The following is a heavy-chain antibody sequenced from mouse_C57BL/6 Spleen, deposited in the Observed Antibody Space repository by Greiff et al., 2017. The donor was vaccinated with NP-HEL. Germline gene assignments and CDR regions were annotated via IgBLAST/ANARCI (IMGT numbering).Heavy chain of an antibody. CDR1: GYTFTSYW. V-gene: IGHV1-64*01. D-gene: IGHD1-1*01. CDR3: ARTSYYYGSSSYYFDY. CDR2: IHPNSGST. J-gene: IGHJ2*01. Sequence: QVQLQQPGAELVKPGASVKLSCKASGYTFTSYWMHWVKQRPGQGLEWIGMIHPNSGSTNYNEKFKSKATLTVDKSPSTAYMQLSSLTSEDSAVYYCARTSYYYGSSSYYFDYWGQGTTLTVSS.